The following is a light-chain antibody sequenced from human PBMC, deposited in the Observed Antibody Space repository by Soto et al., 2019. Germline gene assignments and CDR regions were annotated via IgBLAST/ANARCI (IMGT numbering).Light chain of an antibody. J-gene: IGKJ3*01. CDR2: GAS. V-gene: IGKV3-15*01. CDR3: QQYTNWAFF. CDR1: QSVSSN. Sequence: EIVMTQSPATLSVSPGERATLSCRASQSVSSNLAWYQQKPGQAPRLLIYGASTRATRIPARFSGSGSGTELSLTISSWKYEDFAVYYCQQYTNWAFFFGPGTKVDIK.